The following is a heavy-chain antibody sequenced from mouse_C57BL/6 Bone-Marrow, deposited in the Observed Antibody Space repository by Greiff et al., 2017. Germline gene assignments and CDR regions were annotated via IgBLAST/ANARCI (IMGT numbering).Heavy chain of an antibody. CDR1: GFTFSSYA. CDR3: AKRGGGRHYAMDD. CDR2: ISDGGSYT. D-gene: IGHD1-1*01. V-gene: IGHV5-4*03. J-gene: IGHJ4*01. Sequence: EVKLMESGGGLVKPGGSLKLSCAASGFTFSSYAMSWVRQTPEKRLEWVATISDGGSYTYYPDTVKGRFTISRDNAKNNLYLQMRHLKSEDTAMYCCAKRGGGRHYAMDDWGQGTSVTVSS.